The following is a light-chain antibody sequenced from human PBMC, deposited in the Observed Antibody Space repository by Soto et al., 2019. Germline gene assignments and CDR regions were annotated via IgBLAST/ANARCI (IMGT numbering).Light chain of an antibody. CDR3: QQYDISPRP. J-gene: IGKJ1*01. CDR2: TAS. V-gene: IGKV3-20*01. Sequence: EIVLTQSPGTLSLSPGDTAIVSCRASQSVNSGYLAWYQQKPGQAPRLLIYTASIRASGIPDRFSGSGSGTDFTLTISRLEPEDFAVYYCQQYDISPRPFGQGTKVEIK. CDR1: QSVNSGY.